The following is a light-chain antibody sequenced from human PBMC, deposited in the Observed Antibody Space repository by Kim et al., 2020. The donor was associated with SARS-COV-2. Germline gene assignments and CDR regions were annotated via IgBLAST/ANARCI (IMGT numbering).Light chain of an antibody. CDR3: QVWDSSSAHVV. Sequence: SYELTQPPSVSEAPGKTARITCGGNNIGSNSVHWYQQRPGQAPVVVIYYDSDRPSGIPERFSGSNSGNTATLTISMVEAGDEADYYCQVWDSSSAHVVFG. J-gene: IGLJ3*02. CDR2: YDS. V-gene: IGLV3-21*04. CDR1: NIGSNS.